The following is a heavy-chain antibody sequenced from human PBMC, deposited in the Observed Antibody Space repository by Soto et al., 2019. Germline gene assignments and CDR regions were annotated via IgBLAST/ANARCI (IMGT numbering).Heavy chain of an antibody. J-gene: IGHJ5*02. CDR1: GGTFSSYA. Sequence: QVQLVQSGAEVKKPVSSVKVSCKASGGTFSSYAISWVRQAPGQGREWMGGIIPIFGTANYAQKFQGRVTITADESTSTAYMELSSLRSEDTAVYYCARGHTSYGYIGNWFDPWGQGTLVTVSS. CDR2: IIPIFGTA. V-gene: IGHV1-69*01. D-gene: IGHD5-18*01. CDR3: ARGHTSYGYIGNWFDP.